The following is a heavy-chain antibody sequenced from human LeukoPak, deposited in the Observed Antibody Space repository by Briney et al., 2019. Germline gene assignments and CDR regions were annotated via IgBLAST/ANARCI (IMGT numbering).Heavy chain of an antibody. CDR3: ARVDSRTAQFDY. Sequence: GGSLRLSCAASGFTVSSNYMSWVRQAPGKGLEWVSVIYSGDSTYYADSVKGRFTISRHNSKNTLYLQMNSLRAEDTAVYHCARVDSRTAQFDYWGQGTLVTVSS. V-gene: IGHV3-53*01. CDR1: GFTVSSNY. D-gene: IGHD6-13*01. J-gene: IGHJ4*02. CDR2: IYSGDST.